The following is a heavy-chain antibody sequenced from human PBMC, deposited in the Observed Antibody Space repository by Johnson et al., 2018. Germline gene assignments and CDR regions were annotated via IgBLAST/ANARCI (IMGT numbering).Heavy chain of an antibody. Sequence: QVQLQESGGGVVQPGRSLRLSCAASGFTFSSSGMHWVRQAPGKGLAWVAVISYDGSNKYYEDSVKGRFTISRDNSKNTRYLQMNRLRAEDTALYYCAKMSRPFYDSSGQDYYYYMDVWGKGTTVTVSS. J-gene: IGHJ6*03. D-gene: IGHD3-22*01. CDR1: GFTFSSSG. CDR3: AKMSRPFYDSSGQDYYYYMDV. CDR2: ISYDGSNK. V-gene: IGHV3-30*18.